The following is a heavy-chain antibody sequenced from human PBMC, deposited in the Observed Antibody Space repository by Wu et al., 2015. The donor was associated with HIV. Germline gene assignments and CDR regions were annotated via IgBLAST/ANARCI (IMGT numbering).Heavy chain of an antibody. V-gene: IGHV1-69*13. CDR3: AWGGQTRYYYYGMDV. J-gene: IGHJ6*02. Sequence: QVQLLQSGAEVKNPGSSVRVSCRASGATFTSYALSWVRQAPGQGLEWMGRLIPMYGTANYAQKFRGRVTITADESTSTAYMELSSLRSEDTAVYYCAWGGQTRYYYYGMDVWGQGTTVTVSS. CDR2: LIPMYGTA. CDR1: GATFTSYA. D-gene: IGHD3-16*01.